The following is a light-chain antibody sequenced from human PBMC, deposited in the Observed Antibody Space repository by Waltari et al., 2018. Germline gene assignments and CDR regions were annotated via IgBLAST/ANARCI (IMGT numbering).Light chain of an antibody. CDR2: GST. V-gene: IGLV7-43*01. J-gene: IGLJ3*02. Sequence: QTVVTQEPSLTVSPGGTVTLTCPSSTGAVAGDFYPSWFQQLPGQPPRALIFGSTNKYSWTPARLSGSLLGGKAALTLSGSQPEDEADYYCLLHFGGDQLVFGGGTKLTVL. CDR1: TGAVAGDFY. CDR3: LLHFGGDQLV.